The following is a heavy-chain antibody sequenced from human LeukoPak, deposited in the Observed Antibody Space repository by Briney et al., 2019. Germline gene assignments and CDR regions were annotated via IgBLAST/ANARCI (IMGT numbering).Heavy chain of an antibody. Sequence: SQTLSLTCTVSGGSISSGSYYWSWIRQPAGKGLEWIGRIYTSGSTNYNPSLKSRVTISVDTSKNQFSLKLSSVTAADTAVYYCARGRTIWFGEDRGILDYWGQGTLVTVSS. J-gene: IGHJ4*02. CDR2: IYTSGST. CDR3: ARGRTIWFGEDRGILDY. V-gene: IGHV4-61*02. D-gene: IGHD3-10*01. CDR1: GGSISSGSYY.